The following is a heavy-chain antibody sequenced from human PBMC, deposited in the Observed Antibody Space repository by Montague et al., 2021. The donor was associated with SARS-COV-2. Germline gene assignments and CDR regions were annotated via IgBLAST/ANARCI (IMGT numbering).Heavy chain of an antibody. V-gene: IGHV4-34*12. J-gene: IGHJ6*02. D-gene: IGHD3-10*01. CDR1: GASFSGYY. CDR2: VIHSGTT. Sequence: SETLSLTCHVYGASFSGYYWSWVRQSPGKGLEWIGEVIHSGTTNYNPSLKGRVTISIDSSNDRFSLRLTSLTAADTGVHYCASEEFFYYGSGNYYRSALDDWGQGTTVTVSS. CDR3: ASEEFFYYGSGNYYRSALDD.